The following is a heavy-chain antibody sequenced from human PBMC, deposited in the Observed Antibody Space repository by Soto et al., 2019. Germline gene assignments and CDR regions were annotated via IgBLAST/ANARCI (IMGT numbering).Heavy chain of an antibody. J-gene: IGHJ6*02. CDR1: VGTFCNSA. D-gene: IGHD2-15*01. CDR3: ARDKDRQQLGGNYYYGIDV. V-gene: IGHV1-69*12. Sequence: QVQLVQSGAEVKKPGSSVTVSCKASVGTFCNSAISWVRQAPGQGLEWMGGIIPIFSTPDYAQKFQGRVTITADESTTTAYMELTSLKSEDTAVYYCARDKDRQQLGGNYYYGIDVWGQGTTVTVSS. CDR2: IIPIFSTP.